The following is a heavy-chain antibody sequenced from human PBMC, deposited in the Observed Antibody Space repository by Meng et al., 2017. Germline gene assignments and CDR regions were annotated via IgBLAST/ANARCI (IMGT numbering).Heavy chain of an antibody. V-gene: IGHV3-33*01. CDR1: GFTFSSYG. CDR2: IWYDGSNK. D-gene: IGHD2/OR15-2a*01. CDR3: ARGLSTTYWYFDL. Sequence: QGQRVESVGGVVQPGRSLSLSCVASGFTFSSYGMHWARQAPGKGLEWVAVIWYDGSNKYYADSVKGRFTISRDNSKNTLYLQMNSLRAEDTAVYYCARGLSTTYWYFDLWGRGTLVTVSS. J-gene: IGHJ2*01.